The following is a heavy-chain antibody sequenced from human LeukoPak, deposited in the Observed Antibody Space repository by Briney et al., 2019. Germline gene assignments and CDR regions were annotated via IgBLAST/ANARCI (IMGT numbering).Heavy chain of an antibody. CDR1: GFTFSSYA. V-gene: IGHV3-23*01. D-gene: IGHD3-10*01. CDR2: ISGSGGST. CDR3: ATRGRGSSRYGSGSYFSY. Sequence: GGSLRLSCAASGFTFSSYAMSWVRQAPGKGLEWVSAISGSGGSTYYADSVKGRFTISRDNSKNTLYLQMNSLRAEDAAVYYCATRGRGSSRYGSGSYFSYWGQGTLVTVSS. J-gene: IGHJ4*02.